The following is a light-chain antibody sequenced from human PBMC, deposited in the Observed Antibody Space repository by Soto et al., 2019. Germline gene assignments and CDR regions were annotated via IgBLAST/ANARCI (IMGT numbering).Light chain of an antibody. Sequence: EILIMQSPATLSVSPGERVTLSCRARQSVGNSLAWYQQNPGQAPRLLIYGASTRATGIPARFSGGGSGTEFTLTISSLNSEDFSVYFCQHHNNWPYTFGQGTKVDI. V-gene: IGKV3-15*01. CDR1: QSVGNS. CDR3: QHHNNWPYT. CDR2: GAS. J-gene: IGKJ2*01.